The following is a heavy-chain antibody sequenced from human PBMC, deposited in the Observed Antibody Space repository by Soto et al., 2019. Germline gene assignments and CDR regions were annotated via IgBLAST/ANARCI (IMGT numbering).Heavy chain of an antibody. CDR3: ARELHGSSGWYIPRYGMDV. CDR2: IWYDGSNK. Sequence: QVQLVESGGGVVQPGRSLRLSCAASGFTFSSYGMHWVRQAPGKGLEWVAVIWYDGSNKYYADSVKGRFTISRDNSKNTLYLQMNSLRAEDTAVYYCARELHGSSGWYIPRYGMDVWGQGTTVTVSS. J-gene: IGHJ6*02. D-gene: IGHD6-19*01. V-gene: IGHV3-33*01. CDR1: GFTFSSYG.